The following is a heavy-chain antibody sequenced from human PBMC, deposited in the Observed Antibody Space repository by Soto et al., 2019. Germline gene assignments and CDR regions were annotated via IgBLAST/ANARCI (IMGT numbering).Heavy chain of an antibody. V-gene: IGHV3-23*01. CDR2: MSGSGDRT. CDR3: AKTQPTPHDHFSHGLDV. CDR1: GFSFSTYA. J-gene: IGHJ6*02. Sequence: EEQLLESGGGLVQPGGSLRLSCAASGFSFSTYAISWVRQAPGKGLEWVSTMSGSGDRTYQADSVKGRFTISRDNSKNTLYLQMNSLRVEDTAVYYCAKTQPTPHDHFSHGLDVWGQGTTVAVSS.